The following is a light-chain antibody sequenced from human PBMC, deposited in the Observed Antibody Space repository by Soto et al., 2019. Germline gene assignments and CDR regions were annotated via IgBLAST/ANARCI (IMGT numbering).Light chain of an antibody. CDR2: DAS. J-gene: IGKJ1*01. CDR3: QQRSNRSPNCS. V-gene: IGKV3-11*01. Sequence: FTESPVTMSLSPGERATLSCRASQSVSSYLAWYQQKPGQAPRLLIYDASNRATGIPARFSGSGSGTDFTLTISSLEPEDFAVYSCQQRSNRSPNCSLGQLTKSDI. CDR1: QSVSSY.